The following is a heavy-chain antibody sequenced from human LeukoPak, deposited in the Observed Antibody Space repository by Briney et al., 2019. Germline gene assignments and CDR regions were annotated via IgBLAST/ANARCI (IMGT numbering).Heavy chain of an antibody. CDR3: ARPVVERTDPAFDI. CDR1: GGSFSGYY. CDR2: INHSGST. D-gene: IGHD2-21*01. J-gene: IGHJ3*02. V-gene: IGHV4-34*01. Sequence: SETLSLTCAVYGGSFSGYYWSWIPQPPGKGLDWIGEINHSGSTNYNPSLKSRVTISVDTSKNQFSLKLSSVTAADTAVYYCARPVVERTDPAFDIWGQGTMVTVSS.